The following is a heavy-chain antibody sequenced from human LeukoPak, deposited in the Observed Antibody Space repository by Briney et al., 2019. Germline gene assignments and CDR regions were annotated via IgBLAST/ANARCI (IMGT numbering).Heavy chain of an antibody. J-gene: IGHJ4*02. CDR3: ARDCESSQLWSGSGC. Sequence: SETLSLTCAVYGGSFSGYYWSWIRQPPGKGLEWIGEINHSGSTNYNPSLKSRVTISVDTSKNQFSLKLSSVTAADTAVYYCARDCESSQLWSGSGCWGQGTLVTVSS. V-gene: IGHV4-34*01. CDR2: INHSGST. D-gene: IGHD3-3*01. CDR1: GGSFSGYY.